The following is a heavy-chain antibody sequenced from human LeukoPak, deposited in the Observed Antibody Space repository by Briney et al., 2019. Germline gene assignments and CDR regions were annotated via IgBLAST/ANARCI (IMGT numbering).Heavy chain of an antibody. V-gene: IGHV4-31*03. CDR3: ANSDYGDFPFRGI. D-gene: IGHD4-17*01. CDR2: IHNSGST. J-gene: IGHJ4*02. Sequence: SETLSLTCTVSGGSISSGGNYWSWIRQHPGKGLEWMGYIHNSGSTTYSPSLKSRVTISLDTSKNQFSLMLSSVTVADTAVYYCANSDYGDFPFRGIWGQGTLVTVSS. CDR1: GGSISSGGNY.